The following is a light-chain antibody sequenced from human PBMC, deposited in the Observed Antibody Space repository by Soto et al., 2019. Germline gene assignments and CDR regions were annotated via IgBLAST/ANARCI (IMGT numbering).Light chain of an antibody. CDR3: SSYTTIKTVV. CDR1: HNDIGTYDY. CDR2: GVT. J-gene: IGLJ2*01. V-gene: IGLV2-14*03. Sequence: QSALTQPTSVSGSPGQSITISCTGNHNDIGTYDYVSWYQQHPGRAPRLLIHGVTTRPSGISGRFSASKSGLTASLTISGLQPEDEADYHCSSYTTIKTVVFGGGTQLTVL.